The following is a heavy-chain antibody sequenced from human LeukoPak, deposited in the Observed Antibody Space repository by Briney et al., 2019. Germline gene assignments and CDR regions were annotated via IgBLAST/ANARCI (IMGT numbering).Heavy chain of an antibody. D-gene: IGHD3-22*01. Sequence: GGSLRLSCAASGFTFSSYEMNWVRQAPGKGLEWVSYISSSGSTIYYADSVKGRFTISRDSSKNTLYLQMNSLRAEDTAVYYCARNYYDRSGYSDTFDYWGQGTLVTVSS. CDR3: ARNYYDRSGYSDTFDY. V-gene: IGHV3-48*03. J-gene: IGHJ4*02. CDR2: ISSSGSTI. CDR1: GFTFSSYE.